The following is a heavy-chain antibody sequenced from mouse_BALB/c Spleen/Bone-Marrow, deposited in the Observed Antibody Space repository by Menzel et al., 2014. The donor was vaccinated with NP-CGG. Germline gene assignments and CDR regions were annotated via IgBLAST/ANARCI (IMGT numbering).Heavy chain of an antibody. CDR2: ISDGGSYT. V-gene: IGHV5-4*02. CDR3: ARDYDYAMDY. J-gene: IGHJ4*01. Sequence: EVMLVESGGGLVKPGGSLKLSCAASGFTFSDYYMYWVRQTSEKRLEWVATISDGGSYTYYPDSVKGRFTISRDKAKNNLYLQMRRLKSEDTTMYYCARDYDYAMDYWGQGTSVTFTS. D-gene: IGHD2-12*01. CDR1: GFTFSDYY.